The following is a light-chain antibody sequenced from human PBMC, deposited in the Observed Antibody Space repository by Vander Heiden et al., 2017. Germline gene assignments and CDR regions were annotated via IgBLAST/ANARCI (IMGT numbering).Light chain of an antibody. CDR1: TLPKQY. CDR3: QSSDNADTYLI. Sequence: SELTQPPSASASPGQTVNITCSGDTLPKQYALWYQQKEGQAPVVIIIKDFERPSGIPERFSASTSGTTVTLTINGVKPEDDADYYCQSSDNADTYLIFGGGTKLTVL. CDR2: KDF. J-gene: IGLJ2*01. V-gene: IGLV3-25*03.